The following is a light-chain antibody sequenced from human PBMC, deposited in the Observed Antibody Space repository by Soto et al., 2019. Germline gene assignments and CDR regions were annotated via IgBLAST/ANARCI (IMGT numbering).Light chain of an antibody. CDR1: QSVSSY. CDR2: DAS. CDR3: QQRSNWPPT. J-gene: IGKJ5*01. Sequence: EIVLPQSPATLSLSPGERATRSCRASQSVSSYLAWYQQKPGQAPRLLIYDASNRATGIPARFSGSGSGTDFTLTISSLEPEDFAVYYCQQRSNWPPTFGQGTRLEIK. V-gene: IGKV3-11*01.